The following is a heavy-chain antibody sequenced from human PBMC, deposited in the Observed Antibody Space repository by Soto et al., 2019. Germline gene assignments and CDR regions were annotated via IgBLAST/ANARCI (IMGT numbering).Heavy chain of an antibody. J-gene: IGHJ4*02. V-gene: IGHV3-30-3*01. CDR2: ISYDGSNK. CDR3: ARDPVLAFVAAYYFDY. CDR1: GFTFSSYA. Sequence: QVQLVESGGGVVQPGRSLRLSCAASGFTFSSYAMHWVRQAPGKGLEWVAVISYDGSNKYYADSVKGRFTISRDNSKTTLYLQMNSLRAEDTAVYYCARDPVLAFVAAYYFDYWGQGTLFTVSS. D-gene: IGHD6-19*01.